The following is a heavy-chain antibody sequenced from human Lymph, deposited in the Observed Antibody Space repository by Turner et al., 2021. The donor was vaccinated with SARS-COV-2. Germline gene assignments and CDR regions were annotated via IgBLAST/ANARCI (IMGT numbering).Heavy chain of an antibody. CDR2: IKQDGSEK. Sequence: EVQLVESGGGLVQPGASLRLSCAAAGFTFSYYWMSWVRQATGKGLEWVANIKQDGSEKYYVDSVKGRFTISRDNAKNSLFLQMNSLSAEDTAVYYCARMGRASWYFDYWGQGTLVTVSS. CDR1: GFTFSYYW. J-gene: IGHJ4*02. CDR3: ARMGRASWYFDY. V-gene: IGHV3-7*01. D-gene: IGHD1-26*01.